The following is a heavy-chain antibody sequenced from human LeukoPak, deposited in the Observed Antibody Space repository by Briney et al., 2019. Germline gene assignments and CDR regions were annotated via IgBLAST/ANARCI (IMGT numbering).Heavy chain of an antibody. CDR2: ISGSGGST. CDR1: GFTFSSYA. CDR3: TTDIHVRGVITPPFDY. D-gene: IGHD3-10*01. Sequence: GGSLRLSCAASGFTFSSYAMSWVRQAPGKGLEWVSAISGSGGSTYYADSVKGRFTISRDNSKNTLYLQMDSLRAEDTAVYYCTTDIHVRGVITPPFDYWGQGTLVTVSS. J-gene: IGHJ4*02. V-gene: IGHV3-23*01.